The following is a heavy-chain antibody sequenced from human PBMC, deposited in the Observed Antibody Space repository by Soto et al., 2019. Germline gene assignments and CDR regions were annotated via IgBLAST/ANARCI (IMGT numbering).Heavy chain of an antibody. D-gene: IGHD6-19*01. CDR1: GYTLTELS. CDR3: ATEGIAVFRLNAFDI. J-gene: IGHJ3*02. Sequence: ASVKVSCKVSGYTLTELSMHWVRQAPGKGLEWMGGFDPEDGETIYAQKFQGRVTMTEDTSTDTAYMELSSLRSEDTAVYYCATEGIAVFRLNAFDIWGQGTMVTVSS. CDR2: FDPEDGET. V-gene: IGHV1-24*01.